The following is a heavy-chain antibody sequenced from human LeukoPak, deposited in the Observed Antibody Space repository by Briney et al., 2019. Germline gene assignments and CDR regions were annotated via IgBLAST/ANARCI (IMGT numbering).Heavy chain of an antibody. J-gene: IGHJ4*02. Sequence: GGSLRLSCAASGFTFSSYAMHWVRQAPGKGLEWVAVISYDGSNKYYADSVKGRFTISRDNSKNTLYLQMNSLRAEDTAVYYCARCPLVDIVVVPAAYYFDYWGQGTLVTVSS. D-gene: IGHD2-2*01. CDR1: GFTFSSYA. CDR2: ISYDGSNK. CDR3: ARCPLVDIVVVPAAYYFDY. V-gene: IGHV3-30-3*01.